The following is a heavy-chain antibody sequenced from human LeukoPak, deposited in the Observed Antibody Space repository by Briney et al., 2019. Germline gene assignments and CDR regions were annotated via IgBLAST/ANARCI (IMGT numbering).Heavy chain of an antibody. CDR1: GYTFTSYA. Sequence: GASVKVSCKASGYTFTSYAMHWVRRAPGQRLEWMGWINAGNGNTKYSQKFQGRVTITRDTSASTAYMELSSLRSEDTAVYYCARDSSIMITFGGVIVENWFDPWGQGTLVTVSS. J-gene: IGHJ5*02. D-gene: IGHD3-16*02. CDR3: ARDSSIMITFGGVIVENWFDP. V-gene: IGHV1-3*01. CDR2: INAGNGNT.